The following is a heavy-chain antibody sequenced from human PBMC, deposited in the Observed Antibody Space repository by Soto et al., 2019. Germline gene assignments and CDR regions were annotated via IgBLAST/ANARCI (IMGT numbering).Heavy chain of an antibody. V-gene: IGHV4-59*08. CDR2: IHNSGST. J-gene: IGHJ4*02. D-gene: IGHD6-19*01. CDR3: ARRGGAVAGMSDY. CDR1: GGSISTYY. Sequence: QVQLQESGPGLVKPSETLSLTCTVSGGSISTYYWSWIRQPPGKGLEWIGYIHNSGSTNYNPSLKSRVTISVDTSKNQFSLKLTSMTAADTAVYYCARRGGAVAGMSDYWGQGTLVTVSS.